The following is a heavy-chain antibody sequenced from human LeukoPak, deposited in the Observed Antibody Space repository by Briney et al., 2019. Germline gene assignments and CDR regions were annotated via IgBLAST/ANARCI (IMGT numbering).Heavy chain of an antibody. J-gene: IGHJ3*02. D-gene: IGHD5-24*01. Sequence: SETLSLTCAVYGGSFSGYYWSWIRQPPGKGPEWTGEINHSGSTNYNPSLKSRVTISVDTSKNQFSLKLSSVTAADTAVYYCASNQDGYNSNQPWTFDIWGQGTMVTVSS. CDR1: GGSFSGYY. CDR3: ASNQDGYNSNQPWTFDI. V-gene: IGHV4-34*01. CDR2: INHSGST.